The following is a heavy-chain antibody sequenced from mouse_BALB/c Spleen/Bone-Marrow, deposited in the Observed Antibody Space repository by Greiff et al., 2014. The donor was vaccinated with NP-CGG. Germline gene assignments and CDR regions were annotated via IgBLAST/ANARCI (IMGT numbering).Heavy chain of an antibody. D-gene: IGHD2-4*01. CDR1: GYTFTSYW. J-gene: IGHJ4*01. V-gene: IGHV1-87*01. CDR2: IYPGDGDT. Sequence: QVQLQQSGAELARPGTSVKLSCKASGYTFTSYWMQWVKQRPGQGLEWIGAIYPGDGDTRYTQKFKGKATLTANKSSNTAYMQLSSLASEDSAVYFCARREDYDYDYAMDYWGQGTSVTVSS. CDR3: ARREDYDYDYAMDY.